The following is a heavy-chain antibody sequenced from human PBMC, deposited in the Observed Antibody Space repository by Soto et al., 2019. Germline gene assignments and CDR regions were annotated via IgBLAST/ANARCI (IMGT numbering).Heavy chain of an antibody. D-gene: IGHD2-2*01. CDR1: GFTFSSYA. Sequence: GGSLRLSCAAAGFTFSSYAMSWVRQAPGKGLEWISGISGSGGSTYYADSVKGRFTISRDNSKNTLYVQMNSLRAEDTAVYYCAKGRPRRDCSSTSCSRYYYYGMDVWGQGTTVTVSS. CDR2: ISGSGGST. V-gene: IGHV3-23*01. CDR3: AKGRPRRDCSSTSCSRYYYYGMDV. J-gene: IGHJ6*02.